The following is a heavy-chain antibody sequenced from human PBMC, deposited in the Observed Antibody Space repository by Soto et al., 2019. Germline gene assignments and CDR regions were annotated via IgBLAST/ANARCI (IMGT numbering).Heavy chain of an antibody. CDR1: GFRFRTRA. CDR3: TTHEEGAPWAGGFDS. Sequence: GGSLRLSCAASGFRFRTRAMSWVRQAPGKGLEWVASIRPGGDSTYYADSVKGRFAVSRDNSNVTLYLQMDSLRVEDTAIYYCTTHEEGAPWAGGFDSWGQGTLVTVSS. CDR2: IRPGGDST. J-gene: IGHJ5*01. D-gene: IGHD1-26*01. V-gene: IGHV3-23*01.